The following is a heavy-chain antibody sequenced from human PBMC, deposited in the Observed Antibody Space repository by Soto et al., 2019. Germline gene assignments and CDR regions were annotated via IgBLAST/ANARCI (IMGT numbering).Heavy chain of an antibody. Sequence: GESRRVCLKGAGGKFTSYGGGWVRPLPGKGLEWMGIIYPGDSDTRYSPSFQGQVTISADKYISTAYLQWSSLKASDTAMYFCASQTHYYDSSGSPTRFFDPWGQGTLGILSS. CDR2: IYPGDSDT. D-gene: IGHD3-22*01. J-gene: IGHJ5*02. CDR3: ASQTHYYDSSGSPTRFFDP. V-gene: IGHV5-51*01. CDR1: GGKFTSYG.